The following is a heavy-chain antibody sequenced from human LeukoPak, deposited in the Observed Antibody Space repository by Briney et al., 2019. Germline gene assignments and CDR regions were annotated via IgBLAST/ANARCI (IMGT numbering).Heavy chain of an antibody. J-gene: IGHJ1*01. CDR3: ARPATY. CDR1: GGSISLSSNF. CDR2: MFYTGST. D-gene: IGHD6-25*01. V-gene: IGHV4-39*01. Sequence: ASETLSLTCAVSGGSISLSSNFWAWIRQPPGKGLEWIGSMFYTGSTYYNPSLKSRVTIAVDTSKNQFSLRLTSVTAADTAVYYCARPATYWGQGILVTVSS.